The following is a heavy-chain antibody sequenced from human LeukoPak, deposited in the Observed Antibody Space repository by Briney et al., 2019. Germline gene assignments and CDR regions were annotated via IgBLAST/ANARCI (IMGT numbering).Heavy chain of an antibody. Sequence: PGGSLRLSCAASGFTFSSYSMNWVRQAPGKGLEWVSSISSSSSYIYYADSVKGRFTISRDNAKNSLYLQMNSLRAEDTAVYYCARDRGSYNYYYYYMDVWGKGTTVTVSS. CDR3: ARDRGSYNYYYYYMDV. D-gene: IGHD1-26*01. CDR2: ISSSSSYI. J-gene: IGHJ6*03. V-gene: IGHV3-21*01. CDR1: GFTFSSYS.